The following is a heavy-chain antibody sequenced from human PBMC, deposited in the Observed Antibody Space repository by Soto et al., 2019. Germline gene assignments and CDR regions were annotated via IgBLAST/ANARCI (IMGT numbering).Heavy chain of an antibody. J-gene: IGHJ5*02. Sequence: QAQLEESGGGVVQLGGSLRLSCPAFGFTFRPYALHWVPRAPGNGLEWVAVISYDGNNKYYADSVKGRFTVARDNSKNTLYVQMNSLRVEDTAVYYCARAGGEDGTTNWFDPWGQGTLVTVSS. V-gene: IGHV3-30-3*01. CDR1: GFTFRPYA. CDR2: ISYDGNNK. D-gene: IGHD3-16*01. CDR3: ARAGGEDGTTNWFDP.